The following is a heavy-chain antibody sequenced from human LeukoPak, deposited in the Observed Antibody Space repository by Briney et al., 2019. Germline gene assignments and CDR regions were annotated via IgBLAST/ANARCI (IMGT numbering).Heavy chain of an antibody. CDR2: IYYSGST. V-gene: IGHV4-39*01. CDR3: ARQGRQHYDIDPAVNGMDV. Sequence: SETLSLTCTVSGGSISSSSYYWGWIRQPPGKGLEWIGSIYYSGSTYYNPSLKSRVTISVDTSENQFSLKLSSVTAADTAVYYCARQGRQHYDIDPAVNGMDVWGQGTTVTVSS. D-gene: IGHD3-9*01. CDR1: GGSISSSSYY. J-gene: IGHJ6*02.